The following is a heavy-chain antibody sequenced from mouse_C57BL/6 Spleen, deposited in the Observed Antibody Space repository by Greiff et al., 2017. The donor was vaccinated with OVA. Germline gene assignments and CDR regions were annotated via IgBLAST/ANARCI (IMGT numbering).Heavy chain of an antibody. J-gene: IGHJ3*01. V-gene: IGHV5-9-1*02. D-gene: IGHD3-3*01. Sequence: EVKVVESGEGLVKPGGSLKLSCAASGFTFSSYAMSWVRQTPEKRLEWVAYISSGGDYIYYADTVKGRFTISRDNARNTLYLQMSSLKSEDTAMYYCTRDLAGFAYWGQGTLVTVSA. CDR2: ISSGGDYI. CDR3: TRDLAGFAY. CDR1: GFTFSSYA.